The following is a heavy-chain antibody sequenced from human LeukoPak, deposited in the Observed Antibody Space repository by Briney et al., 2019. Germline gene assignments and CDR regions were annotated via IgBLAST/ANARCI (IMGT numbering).Heavy chain of an antibody. CDR3: AGPDGFINHDTPGYYFDY. CDR2: ISGSGGST. CDR1: GFTFSSYA. V-gene: IGHV3-23*01. J-gene: IGHJ4*02. Sequence: PGGSLRLSCAASGFTFSSYAMSWVRQAPGKGLEWVSAISGSGGSTYYADSVKGRFTISRDNSKNTLYLQMNSLRAEDTAVYYCAGPDGFINHDTPGYYFDYWGQGTLVTVSS. D-gene: IGHD1-14*01.